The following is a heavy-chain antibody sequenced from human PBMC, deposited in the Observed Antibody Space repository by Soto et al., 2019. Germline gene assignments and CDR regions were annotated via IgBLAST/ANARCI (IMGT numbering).Heavy chain of an antibody. D-gene: IGHD3-16*01. Sequence: SETLSLTCTVSGGSISKSNYYWVWIRQPPGQELEWIGSIYYSGSTSYNSSLKSRVTISVDTSKNQFSLRLSAVTAADTAVYYCASPTLGAFDIWGQGTMVTVSS. V-gene: IGHV4-39*01. J-gene: IGHJ3*02. CDR3: ASPTLGAFDI. CDR2: IYYSGST. CDR1: GGSISKSNYY.